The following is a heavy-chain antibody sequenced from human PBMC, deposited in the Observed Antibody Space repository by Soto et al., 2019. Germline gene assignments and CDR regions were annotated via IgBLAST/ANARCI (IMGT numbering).Heavy chain of an antibody. Sequence: GGSLRLSCAASGFTFSNYVMHWVRQAPGKGLEWVALTWSDGSNKYYADSVKGRFTISRDNTKNTLFLEMNSLRAEDTAVYYCARDLGYNSGHPFDSWGQGTLVTVSS. CDR2: TWSDGSNK. CDR3: ARDLGYNSGHPFDS. CDR1: GFTFSNYV. J-gene: IGHJ4*02. D-gene: IGHD5-18*01. V-gene: IGHV3-33*01.